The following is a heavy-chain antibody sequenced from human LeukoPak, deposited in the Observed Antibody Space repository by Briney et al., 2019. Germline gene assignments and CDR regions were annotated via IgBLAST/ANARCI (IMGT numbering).Heavy chain of an antibody. V-gene: IGHV4-30-4*08. Sequence: PSETLSLTCTVSGGSISSGDYYWSWIRQPPGKGLEWIGYIYYSGSTYYNPSLKSRVTISVDTSKNQFSLKLSSVTAADTSVYYCARVQNWGSWFGELGGYMGVWGKGTTVTVSS. J-gene: IGHJ6*03. CDR3: ARVQNWGSWFGELGGYMGV. CDR2: IYYSGST. D-gene: IGHD3-10*01. CDR1: GGSISSGDYY.